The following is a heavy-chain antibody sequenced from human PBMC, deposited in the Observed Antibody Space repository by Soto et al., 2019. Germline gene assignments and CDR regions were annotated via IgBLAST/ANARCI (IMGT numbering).Heavy chain of an antibody. Sequence: QVLLVQSGAEVKKPGDSVKVSCSASGYTFTHFYITWVRQAPGQGLEWMGAISPHNFNTNFAQKFQGRVTLTTDTSTSTAYMELRSLRSDDTAVYYCARDEGGYDILTGYYKAPHFDYWGQGVLVTVSS. D-gene: IGHD3-9*01. CDR3: ARDEGGYDILTGYYKAPHFDY. J-gene: IGHJ4*02. V-gene: IGHV1-18*01. CDR2: ISPHNFNT. CDR1: GYTFTHFY.